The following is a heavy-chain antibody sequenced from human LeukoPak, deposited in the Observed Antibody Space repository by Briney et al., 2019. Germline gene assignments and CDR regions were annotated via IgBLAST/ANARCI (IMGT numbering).Heavy chain of an antibody. D-gene: IGHD3-3*01. CDR3: ARGKDRGFLEWFDS. J-gene: IGHJ5*01. V-gene: IGHV3-30-3*01. CDR2: MSNDGSSK. CDR1: GFTFSNYA. Sequence: GRSLRLSCAVSGFTFSNYAMHWVRQAPGKGLEWVAVMSNDGSSKYYADSVKGRFTISRDNSKNTLYLQMNGLRVEDTAIYYCARGKDRGFLEWFDSWGQGSLVTVSS.